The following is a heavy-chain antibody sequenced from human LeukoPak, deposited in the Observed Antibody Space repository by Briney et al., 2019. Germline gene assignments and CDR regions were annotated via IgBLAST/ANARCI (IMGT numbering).Heavy chain of an antibody. V-gene: IGHV4-34*01. CDR2: INHSGST. J-gene: IGHJ4*02. CDR1: GGSFSGYY. D-gene: IGHD6-19*01. CDR3: ARLESSGWYRFDC. Sequence: SETLSLTCAVYGGSFSGYYWSWIRQPPGKGLEWIGEINHSGSTNYNPSLKSRVTISVDTSKNQFSLKLSSVTAADTAVYYCARLESSGWYRFDCWGQGTLVTVSS.